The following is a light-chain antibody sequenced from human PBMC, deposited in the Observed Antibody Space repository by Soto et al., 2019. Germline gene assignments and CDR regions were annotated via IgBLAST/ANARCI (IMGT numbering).Light chain of an antibody. CDR2: EVS. V-gene: IGLV2-14*01. CDR1: SSDVGGYNY. J-gene: IGLJ1*01. Sequence: QSALTQPASVSGSPGQSITISCTGTSSDVGGYNYVSWYQLHPGKAPKLIIYEVSNRPSGVSNRFSGSKSGNTASLTISGLQAEDEADYYCNSYTSKSTGVFGTGTKLTVL. CDR3: NSYTSKSTGV.